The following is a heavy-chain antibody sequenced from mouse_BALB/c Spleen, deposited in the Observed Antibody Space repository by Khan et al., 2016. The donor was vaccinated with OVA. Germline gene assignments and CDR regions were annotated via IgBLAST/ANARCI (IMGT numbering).Heavy chain of an antibody. CDR2: ISDGGRYT. CDR3: ARGCYGGPFTY. V-gene: IGHV5-4*02. Sequence: EVELVESGGGLVKPGGYLKLSCAASGFTFSDYYMYWVRQTPEKRLEWVATISDGGRYTYYTDNVKGRFTISRNEVKNNLYLHMSRLKSEDTAMYYCARGCYGGPFTYWGQGTLVTVSA. J-gene: IGHJ3*01. CDR1: GFTFSDYY. D-gene: IGHD1-1*02.